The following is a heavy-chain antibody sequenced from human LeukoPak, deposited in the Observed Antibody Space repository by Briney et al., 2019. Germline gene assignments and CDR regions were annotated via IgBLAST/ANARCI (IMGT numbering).Heavy chain of an antibody. D-gene: IGHD3-3*01. CDR2: IIPIFGTA. J-gene: IGHJ1*01. V-gene: IGHV1-69*05. CDR3: SSTWGELWDFWSEGYFQH. Sequence: LVKVSCKASGGTFSSYAISWVRQAPGQGLEWMGRIIPIFGTANYAQKFQGRVTITTHESTSTPYMELSSLRSEDTAVYYGSSTWGELWDFWSEGYFQHWGQGTLVTGSS. CDR1: GGTFSSYA.